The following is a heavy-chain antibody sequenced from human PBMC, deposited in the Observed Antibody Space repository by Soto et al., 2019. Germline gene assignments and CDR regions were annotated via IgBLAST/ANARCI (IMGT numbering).Heavy chain of an antibody. J-gene: IGHJ4*02. V-gene: IGHV3-48*03. D-gene: IGHD2-21*02. CDR2: ISSSGSTI. CDR3: ARGERGGVVTAPY. Sequence: EVQLVESGGGLVQPGGSLRLSCAASGFTFSSYEVNWVRQAPGKGLEWVSYISSSGSTIYYADSVKGRFTISRDNAKNSLYLQMNRLRAEDTAVYYCARGERGGVVTAPYWGQGTLVTVSS. CDR1: GFTFSSYE.